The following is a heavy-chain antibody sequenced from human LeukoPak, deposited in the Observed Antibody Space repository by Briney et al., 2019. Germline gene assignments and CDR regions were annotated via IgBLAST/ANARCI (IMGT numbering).Heavy chain of an antibody. J-gene: IGHJ4*02. D-gene: IGHD3-22*01. CDR1: GFTFGDFA. Sequence: GGSLRLSCTASGFTFGDFAMSWVRQAPGKGLEWVGLVRSKAYGGTTEYAAFVKGRFTISRDDSNNIAYLQMNSLKTEDTAVYFCTRAWGYYYDSSAYYYNYWGQGTLVTVSS. CDR2: VRSKAYGGTT. V-gene: IGHV3-49*04. CDR3: TRAWGYYYDSSAYYYNY.